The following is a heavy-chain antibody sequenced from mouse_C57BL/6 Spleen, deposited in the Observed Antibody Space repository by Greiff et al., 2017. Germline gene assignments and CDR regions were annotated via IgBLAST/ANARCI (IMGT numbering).Heavy chain of an antibody. D-gene: IGHD1-1*01. Sequence: EVHLVEPGGGLVKPGGSLKLSCAASGFTFSDYGMHWVRQAPEKGLEWVAYISSGSSTIYYADTVKGRFTISRDNAKNTLFLQMTSLRSEDPAMYYCANVYYVSSHDYAMDYWGQGTSVTVSS. J-gene: IGHJ4*01. V-gene: IGHV5-17*01. CDR2: ISSGSSTI. CDR3: ANVYYVSSHDYAMDY. CDR1: GFTFSDYG.